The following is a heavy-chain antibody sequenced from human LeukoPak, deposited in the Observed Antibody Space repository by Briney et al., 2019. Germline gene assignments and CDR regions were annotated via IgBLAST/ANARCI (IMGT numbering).Heavy chain of an antibody. Sequence: PGGSLRLSCAASGFTFSSYAMSWVRQAPGKGLEWVSAIRGSGGSTYYADSVKGRFTISRDNSKNTLYLQMNSLRAEDTAVYYCAKEYSSGWFDEGPTDYWGQGTRVTVSS. V-gene: IGHV3-23*01. J-gene: IGHJ4*02. CDR1: GFTFSSYA. CDR3: AKEYSSGWFDEGPTDY. D-gene: IGHD6-19*01. CDR2: IRGSGGST.